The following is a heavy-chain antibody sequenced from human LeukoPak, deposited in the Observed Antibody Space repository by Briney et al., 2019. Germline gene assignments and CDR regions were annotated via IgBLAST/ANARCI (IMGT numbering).Heavy chain of an antibody. D-gene: IGHD6-19*01. CDR1: GFTFSSYG. CDR2: IRYDGSNK. J-gene: IGHJ3*02. Sequence: GGSLRLSCAASGFTFSSYGMHWVRQAPGKGLEWVAFIRYDGSNKYYADSVKGRFTISRDNSKNTLYLQMNSLRAEDTAVYYCAKDLLRGAVTGIWSCDFDIWGQGTMVTVSS. CDR3: AKDLLRGAVTGIWSCDFDI. V-gene: IGHV3-30*02.